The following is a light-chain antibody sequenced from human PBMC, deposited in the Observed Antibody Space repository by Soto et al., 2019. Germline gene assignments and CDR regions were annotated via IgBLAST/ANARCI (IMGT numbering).Light chain of an antibody. V-gene: IGKV3-11*01. CDR2: DAS. Sequence: EIVLTQSPATLSLSPGERATLSCRASQSVSRFLAWYQQNPGQAPRLLIYDASNRATGIPARFSGSGSGKDFTLTISSLEPEDFAVYYCQQRSNWLTFGGGTKVEIK. J-gene: IGKJ4*01. CDR3: QQRSNWLT. CDR1: QSVSRF.